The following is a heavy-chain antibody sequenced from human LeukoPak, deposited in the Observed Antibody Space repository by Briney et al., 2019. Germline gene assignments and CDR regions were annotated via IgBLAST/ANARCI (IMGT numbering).Heavy chain of an antibody. CDR1: GGSFSGYY. D-gene: IGHD2/OR15-2a*01. CDR3: ARGGVIALTFLDI. CDR2: INHSGST. Sequence: SETLSLTCAVYGGSFSGYYWCWIRQPPGEGLEWIGEINHSGSTNYNTYLKSRVTISVDTSKNQYSLNLSSVTAADTAVYYCARGGVIALTFLDIWGQGTMVSVSS. V-gene: IGHV4-34*01. J-gene: IGHJ3*02.